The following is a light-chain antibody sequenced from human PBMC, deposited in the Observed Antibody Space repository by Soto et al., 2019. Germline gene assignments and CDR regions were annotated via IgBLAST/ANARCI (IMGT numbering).Light chain of an antibody. CDR1: QSISRC. J-gene: IGKJ1*01. CDR3: HQYNTYSRT. CDR2: DAS. V-gene: IGKV1-5*01. Sequence: DIQMTQSPSTLSAFVGDRVTITCRASQSISRCLAWYQQKPGKAPKLLIYDASSLESGVPSRFSGSGSGTDFTLTISCLQPNDFETYYCHQYNTYSRTFGQGTKVEIK.